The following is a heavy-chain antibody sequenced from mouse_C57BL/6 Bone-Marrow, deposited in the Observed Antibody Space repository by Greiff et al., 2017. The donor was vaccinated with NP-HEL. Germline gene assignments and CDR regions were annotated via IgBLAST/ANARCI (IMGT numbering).Heavy chain of an antibody. V-gene: IGHV2-2*01. Sequence: VQRVESGPGLVQPSQSLSITCTVSGFSLTSYGVHWVRQSPGKGLEWLGVIWSGGSTDFNAAFISRLSISKDNSKSQVFFKMNSLQADDTAIYYCARKIYYDYAFAYWGQGTLVTVSA. D-gene: IGHD2-4*01. CDR3: ARKIYYDYAFAY. CDR1: GFSLTSYG. J-gene: IGHJ3*01. CDR2: IWSGGST.